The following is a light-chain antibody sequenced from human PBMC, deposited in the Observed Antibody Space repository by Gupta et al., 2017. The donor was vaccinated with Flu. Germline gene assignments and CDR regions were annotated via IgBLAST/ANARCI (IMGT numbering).Light chain of an antibody. Sequence: QSALTQPASVSGSPGQSITISCTGTSSDVGTYSFVSWYQQRPGKGPTVMIYEDIERPSGVSNRFSTSKSGNTASLTISGLQAEDEADYYCCSYAGTTKFVFGSGTKVTVL. CDR3: CSYAGTTKFV. CDR1: SSDVGTYSF. J-gene: IGLJ1*01. CDR2: EDI. V-gene: IGLV2-23*01.